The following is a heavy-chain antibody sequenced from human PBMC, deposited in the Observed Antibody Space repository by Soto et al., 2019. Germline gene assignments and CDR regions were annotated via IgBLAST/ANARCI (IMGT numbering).Heavy chain of an antibody. CDR3: ARDDDRLVRYYFDY. D-gene: IGHD6-6*01. J-gene: IGHJ4*02. Sequence: GGSLRLSCAASGFTFSSYGMHWVRQAPGKGLEWVAVIWYDGSNKYYADSVKGRFTISRDNSKNTLYLQMNSLRAEDTAVYYCARDDDRLVRYYFDYWGQGTLVTVSS. V-gene: IGHV3-33*01. CDR2: IWYDGSNK. CDR1: GFTFSSYG.